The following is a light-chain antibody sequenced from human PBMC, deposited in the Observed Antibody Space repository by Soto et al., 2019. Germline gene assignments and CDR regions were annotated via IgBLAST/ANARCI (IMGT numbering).Light chain of an antibody. CDR1: SSDVGGYDH. J-gene: IGLJ3*02. Sequence: QSALTQPASVSGSTGQSITISCTGTSSDVGGYDHVSWYQQHPGKAPKLIIYDVTVRPSGISPRFSGSKSDNTASLAVSGLQPEYEADYYCSSYTNKDTLVFGGGTKLTVL. CDR3: SSYTNKDTLV. V-gene: IGLV2-14*03. CDR2: DVT.